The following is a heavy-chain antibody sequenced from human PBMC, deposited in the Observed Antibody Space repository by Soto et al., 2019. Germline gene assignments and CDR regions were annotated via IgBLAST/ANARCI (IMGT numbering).Heavy chain of an antibody. D-gene: IGHD2-15*01. CDR3: AKDMGYCSGGSCYPSDY. CDR2: ISGSGGST. Sequence: GGSLRLSCAASGFTFSSYAMSWVRQAPGKGLEWVSAISGSGGSTYYADSVKGRFTISRDNSKNTLYLQMNSLRAEDTAVYYCAKDMGYCSGGSCYPSDYWGQGTLVTVSS. CDR1: GFTFSSYA. J-gene: IGHJ4*02. V-gene: IGHV3-23*01.